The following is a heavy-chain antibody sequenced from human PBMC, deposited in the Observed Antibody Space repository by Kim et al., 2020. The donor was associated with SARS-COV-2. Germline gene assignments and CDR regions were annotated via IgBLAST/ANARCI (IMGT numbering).Heavy chain of an antibody. Sequence: GGSLRLSCAASGFTFSSYAMSWVRQAPGKGLEWVSVIYSGGSSTYYADSVKGRFTISRDNSKNTLYLQMNSLRAEDTAVYYCAKDLRAGSIQWGQGTLVTVSS. CDR1: GFTFSSYA. D-gene: IGHD6-19*01. CDR2: IYSGGSST. J-gene: IGHJ4*02. CDR3: AKDLRAGSIQ. V-gene: IGHV3-23*03.